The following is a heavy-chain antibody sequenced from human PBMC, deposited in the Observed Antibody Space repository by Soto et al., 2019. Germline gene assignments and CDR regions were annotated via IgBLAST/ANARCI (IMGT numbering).Heavy chain of an antibody. Sequence: QVQLVQSGAEVKKPGASMKVSCKASGYTFTTYGMSWVRQAPGQGLDWMGWISNYNGNTKYAESLQGRVSMTTDTTTCTAYMELKSMTSDDTAVYYCARGPTDYYDISGNYFLDQWGQGTLVTVSS. CDR3: ARGPTDYYDISGNYFLDQ. V-gene: IGHV1-18*01. CDR2: ISNYNGNT. D-gene: IGHD3-22*01. J-gene: IGHJ4*02. CDR1: GYTFTTYG.